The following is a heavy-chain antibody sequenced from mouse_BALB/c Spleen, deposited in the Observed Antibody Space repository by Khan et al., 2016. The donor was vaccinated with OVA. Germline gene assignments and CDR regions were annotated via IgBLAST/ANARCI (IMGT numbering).Heavy chain of an antibody. J-gene: IGHJ3*01. CDR2: ITYSGST. V-gene: IGHV3-2*02. D-gene: IGHD3-3*01. CDR1: GYSITSDYA. CDR3: TRGRAY. Sequence: EVQLQESGPGLVKPSQSLSLTCTVTGYSITSDYAWNWIRQFPGNKLEWMGYITYSGSTSYTPSLKSRFSITRATSKNQFFLQLNSVTTEDTATCYCTRGRAYWGQGTLVTVSA.